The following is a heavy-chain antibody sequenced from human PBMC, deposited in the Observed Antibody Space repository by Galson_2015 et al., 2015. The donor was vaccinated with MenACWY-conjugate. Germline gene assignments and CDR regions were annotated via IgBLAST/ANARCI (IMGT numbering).Heavy chain of an antibody. CDR3: VRPIKTLQAVRSLDY. Sequence: SLRLSCAASGFPFSTYWMTWVRQAPGQGLEWVANIKYDGSEQFYGDSVRGRFTISRDNAENSLFLQMNSLRPEDTAVYFCVRPIKTLQAVRSLDYWLQGALVAVSS. CDR2: IKYDGSEQ. D-gene: IGHD6-19*01. CDR1: GFPFSTYW. J-gene: IGHJ4*02. V-gene: IGHV3-7*01.